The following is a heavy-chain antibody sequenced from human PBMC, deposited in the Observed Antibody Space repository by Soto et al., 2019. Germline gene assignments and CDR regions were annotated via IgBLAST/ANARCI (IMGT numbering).Heavy chain of an antibody. J-gene: IGHJ3*02. D-gene: IGHD7-27*01. Sequence: QVQLVESGGGVVQPGRSLRLSCAASGFTFSFYGMHWVRQAPGKGLEWVAVISYDGSNKYYADSVKGRFTISRDNSKNTLYRQMNSLRAEDTALYYCAKDLGHGGRSAFDIWGQGPMVTVSS. V-gene: IGHV3-30*18. CDR3: AKDLGHGGRSAFDI. CDR1: GFTFSFYG. CDR2: ISYDGSNK.